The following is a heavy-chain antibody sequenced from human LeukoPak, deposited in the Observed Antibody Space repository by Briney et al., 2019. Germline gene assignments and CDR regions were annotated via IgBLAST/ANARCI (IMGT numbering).Heavy chain of an antibody. CDR2: IYHSGST. CDR1: GGSISSGGYS. D-gene: IGHD3-3*01. J-gene: IGHJ5*02. Sequence: SQTLSLTCAVSGGSISSGGYSWSWNRQPPGKGLEWIGYIYHSGSTYYNPSLKSRVTISVDRSKNQFSLKLSSVTAADTAVYYCAREVTIFGVVNWFDPWGQGTLVTVSS. V-gene: IGHV4-30-2*01. CDR3: AREVTIFGVVNWFDP.